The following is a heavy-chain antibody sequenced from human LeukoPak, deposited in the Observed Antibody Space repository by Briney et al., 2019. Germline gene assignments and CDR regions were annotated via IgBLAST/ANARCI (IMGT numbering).Heavy chain of an antibody. D-gene: IGHD2-15*01. CDR1: GGSFSGYY. J-gene: IGHJ4*02. CDR2: INHSGST. CDR3: ASQILGCCSGGSCYGNY. Sequence: SETLSLTCAVYGGSFSGYYWSWIRQPPGKGLEWIGEINHSGSTNYNPSLKSRVTISVDTSKNQFSLKLSSVTAADTAVYYCASQILGCCSGGSCYGNYWGQGTLVTVSS. V-gene: IGHV4-34*01.